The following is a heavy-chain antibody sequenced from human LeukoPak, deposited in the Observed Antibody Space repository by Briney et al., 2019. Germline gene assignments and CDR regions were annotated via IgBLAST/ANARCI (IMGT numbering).Heavy chain of an antibody. CDR2: MNPNSGDT. V-gene: IGHV1-8*03. Sequence: ASVKVSCKASGYTFTSYDINWVRQAPGQGLEWMGWMNPNSGDTAYAQKFQGRVTITRNTSISTAYMELSSLRSEDTAVYYCARELAGYCSSTSCSLFDPWGQGTLVTVSS. CDR1: GYTFTSYD. D-gene: IGHD2-2*01. CDR3: ARELAGYCSSTSCSLFDP. J-gene: IGHJ5*02.